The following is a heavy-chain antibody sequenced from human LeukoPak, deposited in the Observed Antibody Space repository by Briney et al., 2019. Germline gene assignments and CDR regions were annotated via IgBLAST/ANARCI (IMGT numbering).Heavy chain of an antibody. J-gene: IGHJ4*02. D-gene: IGHD3/OR15-3a*01. CDR2: IYHSGSI. CDR1: GYSIISDYF. CDR3: ARQTGSGLFILP. Sequence: PSETLSLTCTVSGYSIISDYFWGWIRQPPGKGLEWIGTIYHSGSIYYSPSLKSRVTVSVDTSKNEFSLKLSSVTAADTAVYYCARQTGSGLFILPGGQGTLVTVSS. V-gene: IGHV4-38-2*02.